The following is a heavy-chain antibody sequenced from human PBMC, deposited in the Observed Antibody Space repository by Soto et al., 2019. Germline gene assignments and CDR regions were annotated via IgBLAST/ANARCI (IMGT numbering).Heavy chain of an antibody. J-gene: IGHJ5*02. D-gene: IGHD2-15*01. Sequence: QVQLVESGGGVVQPGKSLRLSCAASGFTFSSYHMHWVRQAPGKGLEWVALISYDGSDKYYADSVKGRFIISRDNSKESLSLRMNSLRGEDTAVDYCVRGIGVVPGTGWFGPWGQGTLVTVSS. V-gene: IGHV3-30*03. CDR2: ISYDGSDK. CDR3: VRGIGVVPGTGWFGP. CDR1: GFTFSSYH.